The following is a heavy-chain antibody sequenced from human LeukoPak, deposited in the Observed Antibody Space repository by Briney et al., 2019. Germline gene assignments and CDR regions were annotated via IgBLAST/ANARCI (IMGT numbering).Heavy chain of an antibody. CDR2: ISGSGSTI. D-gene: IGHD1-26*01. J-gene: IGHJ4*02. CDR1: GFTFSDYY. Sequence: GGSLRLSCAASGFTFSDYYMSWIRQAPGKGLEWVSYISGSGSTIYYADSVKGRFTISRDNAKNSLYLQMNSLRAEDTAVYYCASPLGATRRPIDYWGQGTLVTVSS. V-gene: IGHV3-11*01. CDR3: ASPLGATRRPIDY.